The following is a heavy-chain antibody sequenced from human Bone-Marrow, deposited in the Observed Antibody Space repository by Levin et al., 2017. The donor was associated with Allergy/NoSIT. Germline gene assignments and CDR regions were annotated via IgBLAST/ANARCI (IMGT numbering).Heavy chain of an antibody. D-gene: IGHD3-22*01. Sequence: SVKVSCKASGGTFSSYAISWVRQAPGQGLEWMGGIIPIFGTANYAQKFQGRVTITADESTSTAYMELSSLRSEDTAVYYCARDRGYYDSSGYPYYYYGMDVWGQGTTVTVSS. CDR2: IIPIFGTA. J-gene: IGHJ6*02. CDR3: ARDRGYYDSSGYPYYYYGMDV. CDR1: GGTFSSYA. V-gene: IGHV1-69*13.